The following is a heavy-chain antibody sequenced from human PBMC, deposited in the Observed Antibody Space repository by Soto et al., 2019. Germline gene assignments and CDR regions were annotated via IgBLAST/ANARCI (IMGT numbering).Heavy chain of an antibody. J-gene: IGHJ6*02. V-gene: IGHV3-21*01. CDR1: GFTFSHYS. CDR3: ARERGSSGLDV. CDR2: ISSTSSFI. Sequence: VRLVESGGGLVKPGESLRLSCAASGFTFSHYSMNWVRQAPGKGLEWVSSISSTSSFIYNADSVRGRFTTSRDNAKDSLFLQMNSLRGDDTVVYYCARERGSSGLDVWGQWATVIVSS. D-gene: IGHD3-16*02.